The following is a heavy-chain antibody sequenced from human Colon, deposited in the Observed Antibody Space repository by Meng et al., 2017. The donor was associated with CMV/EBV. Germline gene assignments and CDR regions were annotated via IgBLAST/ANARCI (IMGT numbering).Heavy chain of an antibody. CDR3: ARELARGGY. Sequence: QVLMVRSGAEVTKPAASVNVSCKTSCYTFSNFGISWVRQAPGQGLEWMAYISPYNGDTNYAQRFQVRVALTTDTSTSTVYMELGSLTSDDTAMYYCARELARGGYWGQGTLVTVSS. V-gene: IGHV1-18*01. CDR1: CYTFSNFG. CDR2: ISPYNGDT. J-gene: IGHJ4*02.